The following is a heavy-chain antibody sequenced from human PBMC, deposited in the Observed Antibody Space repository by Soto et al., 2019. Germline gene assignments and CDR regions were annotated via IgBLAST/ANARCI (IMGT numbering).Heavy chain of an antibody. Sequence: PGGSLRLSCAASGFPFSSYGMHWVRQAPGKGLEWVAVISYDGSDKYYADSVKGRFTISRDNSKNTLYLQMNSLRAEDTAVFYCAKEAVGATPDYWGQGTLVTVSS. V-gene: IGHV3-30*18. CDR1: GFPFSSYG. J-gene: IGHJ4*02. D-gene: IGHD1-26*01. CDR2: ISYDGSDK. CDR3: AKEAVGATPDY.